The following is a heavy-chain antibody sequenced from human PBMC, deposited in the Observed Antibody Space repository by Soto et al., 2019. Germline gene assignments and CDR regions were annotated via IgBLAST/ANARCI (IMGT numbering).Heavy chain of an antibody. CDR2: IYYSGST. V-gene: IGHV4-31*03. Sequence: PSETLSLTCTVSGGSISSGGYYWSWIRQHPGKGLEWIGYIYYSGSTYYNPSLKSRVTISVDTSKNQFSLKLSSVTAADTAVYYCARGPIMITFGGVIVMTPPFDYWGQGTLVTVSS. J-gene: IGHJ4*02. D-gene: IGHD3-16*02. CDR1: GGSISSGGYY. CDR3: ARGPIMITFGGVIVMTPPFDY.